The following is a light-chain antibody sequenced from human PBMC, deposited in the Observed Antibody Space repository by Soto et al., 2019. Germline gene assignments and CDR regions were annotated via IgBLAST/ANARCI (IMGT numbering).Light chain of an antibody. V-gene: IGLV1-44*01. J-gene: IGLJ2*01. CDR1: SSNNGSNT. CDR3: AAWDDSLNGLL. Sequence: QLVLTQPPSASGTPGQRVTISCSGSSSNNGSNTVNWYQQLPGTAPKLLISSNNQRPSGVPDRFSGSKSGTSASLAISGLQSEDEADYYCAAWDDSLNGLLFGGGTKVTVL. CDR2: SNN.